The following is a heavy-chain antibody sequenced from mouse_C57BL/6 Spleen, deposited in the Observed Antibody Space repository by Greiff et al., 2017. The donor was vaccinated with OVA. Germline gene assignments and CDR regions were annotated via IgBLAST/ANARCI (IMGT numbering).Heavy chain of an antibody. D-gene: IGHD1-1*01. CDR2: ISYDGSN. Sequence: EVQLVESGPGLVKPSQSLSLTCSATGYSITSGYYWYWIRQLPGNKLEWMGYISYDGSNNYNPSLKNRISITRDTSKNPFFLKLNSVTTEDSATYYCARDYYGRDYWGQGTTLTVSS. CDR1: GYSITSGYY. CDR3: ARDYYGRDY. V-gene: IGHV3-6*01. J-gene: IGHJ2*01.